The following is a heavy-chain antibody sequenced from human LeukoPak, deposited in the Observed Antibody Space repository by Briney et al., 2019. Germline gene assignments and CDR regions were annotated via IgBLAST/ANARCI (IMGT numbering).Heavy chain of an antibody. CDR2: IYYSGST. Sequence: SETLSLTCTVSGGSISSYYWSWIRQPPGKGLEWIGYIYYSGSTNYNPSLKSRVTISVDTSKNQFSLKLSSVTAADTAVYYCARVFCSGGSCYLPWFDPWGQGTLVTVSS. CDR3: ARVFCSGGSCYLPWFDP. V-gene: IGHV4-59*01. J-gene: IGHJ5*02. D-gene: IGHD2-15*01. CDR1: GGSISSYY.